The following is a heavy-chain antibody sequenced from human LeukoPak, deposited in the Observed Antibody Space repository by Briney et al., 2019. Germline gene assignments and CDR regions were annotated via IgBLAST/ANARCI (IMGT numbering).Heavy chain of an antibody. CDR3: ARGYDILTGYYSFDY. J-gene: IGHJ4*02. CDR2: INAGNGNT. D-gene: IGHD3-9*01. CDR1: GYTFTSYA. V-gene: IGHV1-3*01. Sequence: ASVEVSCKASGYTFTSYAMHWVRQAPGQRLEWMGWINAGNGNTKYSQKFQGRVTITRDTSASTAYMELSSLRSEDTAVYYCARGYDILTGYYSFDYWGQGTLVTVSS.